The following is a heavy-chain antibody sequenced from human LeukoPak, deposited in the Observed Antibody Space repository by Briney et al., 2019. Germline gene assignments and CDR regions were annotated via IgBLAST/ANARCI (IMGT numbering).Heavy chain of an antibody. CDR1: GFTFDDYA. Sequence: GGSLRLSCAASGFTFDDYAMHWVRQAPGKGLEWVSGISWNSGSIGYADSVKGRFTISRDNAKNSLYLQMNSLRAEDTAVYYCAKFGGSGSFDYFDYWGQGTLVTVSS. V-gene: IGHV3-9*01. CDR3: AKFGGSGSFDYFDY. D-gene: IGHD3-10*01. J-gene: IGHJ4*02. CDR2: ISWNSGSI.